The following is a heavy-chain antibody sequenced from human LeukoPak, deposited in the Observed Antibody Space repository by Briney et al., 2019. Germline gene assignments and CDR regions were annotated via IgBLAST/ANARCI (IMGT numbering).Heavy chain of an antibody. CDR2: VFYSGAT. J-gene: IGHJ5*02. CDR1: GGSISRYY. V-gene: IGHV4-59*01. CDR3: ARDIPRYCSSTSCSVEGGGHNWFDP. D-gene: IGHD2-2*01. Sequence: SETLSLTCNVSGGSISRYYWTWIRQPPGKGLEWIGCVFYSGATNYNPSLKSRVTISVDTSKNQFSLRLTSVTAADTAIYYCARDIPRYCSSTSCSVEGGGHNWFDPWGQGTLVTVSS.